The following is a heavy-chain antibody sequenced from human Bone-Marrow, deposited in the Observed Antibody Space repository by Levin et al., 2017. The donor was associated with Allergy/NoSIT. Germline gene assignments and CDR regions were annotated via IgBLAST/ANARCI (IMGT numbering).Heavy chain of an antibody. CDR1: RGSISDYY. D-gene: IGHD4-23*01. Sequence: RPSETLSLTCTVSRGSISDYYLTWVRQPPGKGLEWIGYIHFSGSTEYRSSLKSRIPISIDKPRKQFSLKLTSVTAADTGFYYCGSSGGNYWGGAIDLWGQGTMVIVSA. J-gene: IGHJ3*01. V-gene: IGHV4-59*01. CDR3: GSSGGNYWGGAIDL. CDR2: IHFSGST.